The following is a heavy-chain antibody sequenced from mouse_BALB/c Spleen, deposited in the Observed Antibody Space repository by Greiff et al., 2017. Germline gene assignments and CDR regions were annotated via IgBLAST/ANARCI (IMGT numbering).Heavy chain of an antibody. J-gene: IGHJ2*01. CDR3: ARGGYRYPDY. V-gene: IGHV1-31*01. CDR1: GYSFTGYY. Sequence: EVKLMESGPELVKPGASVKISCKASGYSFTGYYMHWVKQSHVKSLEWIGRINPYNGATSYNQNFKDKASLTVDKSSSTAYMELHSLTSEDSAVYYCARGGYRYPDYWGQGTTLTVSS. D-gene: IGHD2-14*01. CDR2: INPYNGAT.